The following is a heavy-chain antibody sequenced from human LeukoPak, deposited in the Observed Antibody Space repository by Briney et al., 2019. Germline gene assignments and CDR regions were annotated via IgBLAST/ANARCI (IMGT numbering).Heavy chain of an antibody. J-gene: IGHJ6*03. CDR1: GGSISSSSYY. D-gene: IGHD4-11*01. CDR3: ARARTVTYYYYMDV. Sequence: SETLSLTCTVSGGSISSSSYYWGWIRQPPGKGLEWIGSIYYSGSTYYNPSLKSRVTISVDTSKNQFSLKLSSVTAADTAVYYCARARTVTYYYYMDVWGEGTTVTVSS. CDR2: IYYSGST. V-gene: IGHV4-39*07.